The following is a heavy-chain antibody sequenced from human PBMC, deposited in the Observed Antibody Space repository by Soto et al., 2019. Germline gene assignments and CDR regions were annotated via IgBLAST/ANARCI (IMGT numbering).Heavy chain of an antibody. J-gene: IGHJ6*02. CDR1: GGSISSYY. CDR3: ARAGGSVAVYYYYYYGMDV. V-gene: IGHV4-4*07. CDR2: IYTSGST. D-gene: IGHD6-19*01. Sequence: SETLSLTCTVSGGSISSYYWSWIRQPAGKGLEWIGRIYTSGSTNYNPSLKSQVTMSVDTSKNQFSLKLSSVTAADTAVYYCARAGGSVAVYYYYYYGMDVWGQGTTVTVSS.